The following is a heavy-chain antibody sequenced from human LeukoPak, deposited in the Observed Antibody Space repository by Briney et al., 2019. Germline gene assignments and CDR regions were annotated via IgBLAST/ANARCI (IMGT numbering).Heavy chain of an antibody. Sequence: ASVRVSCKASGGTFSSYAISWVRQAPGQGLEWMGRIIPILGIANYAQKFQGRVTITADKSTSTAYMELSSLRSEDTAVYYCARDVATIGYYYYGMDVWGQGTTVTVSS. CDR1: GGTFSSYA. V-gene: IGHV1-69*04. J-gene: IGHJ6*02. CDR3: ARDVATIGYYYYGMDV. D-gene: IGHD5-24*01. CDR2: IIPILGIA.